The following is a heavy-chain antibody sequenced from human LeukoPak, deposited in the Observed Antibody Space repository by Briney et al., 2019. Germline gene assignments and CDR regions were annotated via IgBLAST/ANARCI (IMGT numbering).Heavy chain of an antibody. CDR2: IMPIFGTA. CDR3: ARGERYCSSASCYNKSAFDI. V-gene: IGHV1-69*05. D-gene: IGHD2-2*02. Sequence: SVKVSCQASGGTFGNYAISWVRQAPGQGLEWIGGIMPIFGTANYAQRFKGRVTITTDEPTSTASVALSRQTSEDTAAYYCARGERYCSSASCYNKSAFDIWGQGTMVTVSS. CDR1: GGTFGNYA. J-gene: IGHJ3*02.